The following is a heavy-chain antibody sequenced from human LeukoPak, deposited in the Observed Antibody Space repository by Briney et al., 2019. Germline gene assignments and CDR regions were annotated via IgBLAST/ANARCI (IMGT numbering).Heavy chain of an antibody. CDR2: ISPSGDIT. Sequence: PGGSLRLSCAASGFHLSAHGMNWIRQAPGKGLEWVSGISPSGDITYYADSVMGRFTISRDNRKSTVSLQMNSLRAEDTALYYCVRDLDWGAFDVWGQGRMVTVSS. J-gene: IGHJ3*01. D-gene: IGHD3/OR15-3a*01. CDR3: VRDLDWGAFDV. V-gene: IGHV3-23*01. CDR1: GFHLSAHG.